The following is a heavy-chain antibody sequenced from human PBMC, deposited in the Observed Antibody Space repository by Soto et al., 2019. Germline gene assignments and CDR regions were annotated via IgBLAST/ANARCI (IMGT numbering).Heavy chain of an antibody. CDR2: INAGGDST. CDR1: GFTLGSYA. Sequence: EVQLLESGGGLVQPGGSLRLSCAVSGFTLGSYAMSWVRQAPEKGLEWVSAINAGGDSTYYADSVKGRFTIYRDRSENTLYLQMNSLRVEDTAVYYCARDGWDAWGQGTLVTVSS. V-gene: IGHV3-23*01. J-gene: IGHJ1*01. D-gene: IGHD1-26*01. CDR3: ARDGWDA.